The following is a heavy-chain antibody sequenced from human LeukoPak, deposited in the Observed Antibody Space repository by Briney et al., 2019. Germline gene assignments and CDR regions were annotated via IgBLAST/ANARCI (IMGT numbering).Heavy chain of an antibody. CDR2: TWYDESNK. V-gene: IGHV3-33*01. CDR1: GFLFSNYV. CDR3: ARDQDDYGDYWYFDL. D-gene: IGHD4-17*01. Sequence: GGSLRLSRAASGFLFSNYVMHWVRQAPGRGLEWVALTWYDESNKYYADSVKGRFTISRDNAKNSLYLQMYRLRAEDTAVYYCARDQDDYGDYWYFDLWGRGTLVTVSS. J-gene: IGHJ2*01.